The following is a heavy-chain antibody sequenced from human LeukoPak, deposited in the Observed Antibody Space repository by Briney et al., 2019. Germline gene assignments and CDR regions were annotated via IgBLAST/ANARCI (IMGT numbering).Heavy chain of an antibody. CDR1: GFTSGFTFSDYE. CDR3: TTITVAAAFDY. V-gene: IGHV3-48*03. J-gene: IGHJ4*02. CDR2: ISSSGSTK. Sequence: PGGSLRLSCAVSGFTSGFTFSDYEMNWVRQAPGKGLEWVSYISSSGSTKYYADSVKGRFTISRDNAKNSLYLQMNSLRAEGTAVYYCTTITVAAAFDYWGQGTLVTVSS. D-gene: IGHD6-19*01.